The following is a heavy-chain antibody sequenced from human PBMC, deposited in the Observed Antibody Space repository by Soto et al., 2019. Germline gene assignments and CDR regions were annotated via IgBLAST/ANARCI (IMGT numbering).Heavy chain of an antibody. CDR2: IYYSGST. CDR1: GDSISSYY. J-gene: IGHJ4*02. Sequence: PSETLSLTCTVSGDSISSYYWSWIRQPPGKGLEWIGSIYYSGSTYYNPSLKSRVTISVDTSKNQFSLKLSSVTAADTAVYYCARSPPGTAMVIVAYWGQGTLVTVSS. D-gene: IGHD5-18*01. V-gene: IGHV4-59*05. CDR3: ARSPPGTAMVIVAY.